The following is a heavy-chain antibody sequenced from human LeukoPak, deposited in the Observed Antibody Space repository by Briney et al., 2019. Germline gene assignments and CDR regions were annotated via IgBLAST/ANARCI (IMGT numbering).Heavy chain of an antibody. CDR1: GGSVSSGNYY. CDR2: IYTSGST. D-gene: IGHD1-26*01. V-gene: IGHV4-61*02. CDR3: TRGGELMNF. J-gene: IGHJ4*02. Sequence: ASETLSLTCTVSGGSVSSGNYYWTWIRQPAGKGLEWIGRIYTSGSTNYSPSLKSRVTISIDASKNQFSLRLSSVTAADTAVYYCTRGGELMNFWGQGTLVTVSS.